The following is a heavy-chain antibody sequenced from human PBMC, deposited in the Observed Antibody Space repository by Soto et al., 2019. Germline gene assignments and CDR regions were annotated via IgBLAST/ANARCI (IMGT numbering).Heavy chain of an antibody. Sequence: GGSLRLSCAASGFTFSSYGMHWVRQAPGKGLEWVAVISYDGSNKYYADSVKGRFTISRDNSKNTLYLQMNSLRAEDTAVYYCAGTTSNVLRYFDWFSGAFDIWGQGTMVPVSS. V-gene: IGHV3-30*03. CDR2: ISYDGSNK. CDR1: GFTFSSYG. D-gene: IGHD3-9*01. J-gene: IGHJ3*02. CDR3: AGTTSNVLRYFDWFSGAFDI.